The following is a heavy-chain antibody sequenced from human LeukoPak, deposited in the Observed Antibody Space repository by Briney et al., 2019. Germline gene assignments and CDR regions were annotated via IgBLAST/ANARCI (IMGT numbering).Heavy chain of an antibody. CDR1: GFTFSSYA. V-gene: IGHV3-30-3*01. CDR2: ISYDGSNK. CDR3: AREGCPYYYGSGSCRYFDY. J-gene: IGHJ4*02. Sequence: PGGSLRLSCAASGFTFSSYAMHWVRQAPGKGLEWVAVISYDGSNKYYADSVKGRFTISRDNSKNTLYLQMNSLRAEDTAVYYCAREGCPYYYGSGSCRYFDYWGQGTLVTVSS. D-gene: IGHD3-10*01.